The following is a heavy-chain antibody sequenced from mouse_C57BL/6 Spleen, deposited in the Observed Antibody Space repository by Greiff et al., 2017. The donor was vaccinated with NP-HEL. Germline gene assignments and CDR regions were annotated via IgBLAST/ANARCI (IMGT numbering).Heavy chain of an antibody. CDR3: ASNYSSSPFAY. D-gene: IGHD1-1*01. J-gene: IGHJ3*01. CDR1: GYSITSGYY. V-gene: IGHV3-6*01. Sequence: VQLKQSGPGLVKPSQSLSLTCSVPGYSITSGYYWNWIRQLPGNKLEWMGYISYDGSNNYNPSLKNRISITSDTHKNQFFLKLHSVTTEDTATSYCASNYSSSPFAYWGQGTLVTVSA. CDR2: ISYDGSN.